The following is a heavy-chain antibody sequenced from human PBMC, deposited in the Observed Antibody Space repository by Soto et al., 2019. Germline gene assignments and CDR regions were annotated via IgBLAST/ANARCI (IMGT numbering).Heavy chain of an antibody. CDR2: IIPIFGTA. CDR1: GGTFSSYA. Sequence: ASVKVSCKASGGTFSSYAISWVRQAPGQGLEWMGGIIPIFGTANYAQKFQGRVTITADESTSTAYMELSSLRSEDTAVYYCARVVIHSSSSSYYYYGMDVWGQGTTVT. V-gene: IGHV1-69*13. D-gene: IGHD6-6*01. CDR3: ARVVIHSSSSSYYYYGMDV. J-gene: IGHJ6*02.